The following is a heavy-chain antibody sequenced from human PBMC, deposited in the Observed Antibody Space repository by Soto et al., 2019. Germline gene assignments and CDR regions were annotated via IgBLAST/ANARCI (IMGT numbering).Heavy chain of an antibody. J-gene: IGHJ5*02. CDR3: GRDGVGATPLGWFDP. D-gene: IGHD1-26*01. CDR2: INPRSGDT. Sequence: ASVKVFCKASGYTFIGDYIHWVRQAPGQGLEWMGRINPRSGDTTYAQKFQGRLTMTRDTSISAAYMELSSLRSDDTAVYYCGRDGVGATPLGWFDPWG. CDR1: GYTFIGDY. V-gene: IGHV1-2*06.